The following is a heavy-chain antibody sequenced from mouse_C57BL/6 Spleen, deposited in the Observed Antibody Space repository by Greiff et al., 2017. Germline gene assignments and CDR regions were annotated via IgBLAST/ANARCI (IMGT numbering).Heavy chain of an antibody. J-gene: IGHJ1*03. CDR1: GFTSSNYW. V-gene: IGHV6-3*01. Sequence: DVMLVESGGGLVQPGGSMKLSCVASGFTSSNYWMNWVRQSPEKGLEWVAQIRLKSDNYATHYAESVKGRFTISRDDSKSSVYLQMNNLRAEDTGIYYCTRAVGLDYYSNYKYFDVWGTGTTVTVSS. CDR2: IRLKSDNYAT. CDR3: TRAVGLDYYSNYKYFDV. D-gene: IGHD2-5*01.